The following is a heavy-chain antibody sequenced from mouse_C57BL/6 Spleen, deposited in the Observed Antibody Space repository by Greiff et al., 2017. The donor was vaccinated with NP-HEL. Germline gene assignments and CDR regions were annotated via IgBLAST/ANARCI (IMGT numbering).Heavy chain of an antibody. CDR3: ALITTVVEGDYYAMDY. V-gene: IGHV1-64*01. CDR2: IHPNSGST. CDR1: GYTITSYW. Sequence: VQLQQSGAELGKPFASVKWCCNSSGYTITSYWIHVFKQRPGQGLEWIGMIHPNSGSTNYNEKFKSKATLTVDKSSSTAYMQLSSLTSEDSAVYYCALITTVVEGDYYAMDYWGQGTSVTVSS. D-gene: IGHD1-1*01. J-gene: IGHJ4*01.